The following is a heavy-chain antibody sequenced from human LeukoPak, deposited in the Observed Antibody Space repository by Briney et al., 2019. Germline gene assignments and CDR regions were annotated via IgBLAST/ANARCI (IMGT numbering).Heavy chain of an antibody. CDR3: ATGGPWDLLKY. CDR1: GDTLTEFS. CDR2: FDPEHGEM. D-gene: IGHD3-9*01. V-gene: IGHV1-24*01. Sequence: GASVKVSCKVSGDTLTEFSTHWVRQAPGKGLEWMGGFDPEHGEMIYAQKLQGRVTMTEDRSTDTAYMELSSLRSEDTAVYYCATGGPWDLLKYWGQGTLVTVSS. J-gene: IGHJ4*02.